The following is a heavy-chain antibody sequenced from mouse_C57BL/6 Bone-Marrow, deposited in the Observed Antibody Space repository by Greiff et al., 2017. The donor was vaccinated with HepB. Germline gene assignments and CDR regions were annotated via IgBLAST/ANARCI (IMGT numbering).Heavy chain of an antibody. CDR1: GFSLTSYG. V-gene: IGHV2-2*01. J-gene: IGHJ4*01. CDR3: ARKNYYYGSRGAMDY. Sequence: VQLVESGPGLVQPSQSLSITCTVSGFSLTSYGVHWVRQSPGKGLEWLGVIWSGGSTNYNAAFISRLSISKDNSKSQVFFKMNSLQADDTAIYYCARKNYYYGSRGAMDYWGQGTSVTVSS. CDR2: IWSGGST. D-gene: IGHD1-1*01.